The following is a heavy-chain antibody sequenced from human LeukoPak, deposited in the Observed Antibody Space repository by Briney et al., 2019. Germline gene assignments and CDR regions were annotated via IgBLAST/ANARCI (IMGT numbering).Heavy chain of an antibody. J-gene: IGHJ2*01. Sequence: GGSLRLSCAASGFTFNNYAMSWVRQAPGKGLQWVSIINGSGGSTYYADSVKGRVTISRDNSNNTLYLLMNSLRAADRAVYYCAKGAGSGTTYWYFDLWGRGTLVTVSS. CDR3: AKGAGSGTTYWYFDL. CDR2: INGSGGST. CDR1: GFTFNNYA. V-gene: IGHV3-23*01. D-gene: IGHD1-1*01.